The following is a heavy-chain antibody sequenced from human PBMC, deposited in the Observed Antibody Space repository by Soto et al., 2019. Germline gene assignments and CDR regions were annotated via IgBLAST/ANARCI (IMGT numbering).Heavy chain of an antibody. D-gene: IGHD3-22*01. CDR2: INHSGST. CDR3: ASTYYYDSSGYRTSDAFDI. J-gene: IGHJ3*02. Sequence: GTLTLTCAVYGGSFSGYYWSWIRQPAGKGLEWIGEINHSGSTNYNPSLKSRVTISVDTSKNQFSLKLSSVTAADTAVYYCASTYYYDSSGYRTSDAFDIWGQGTMVTVSS. CDR1: GGSFSGYY. V-gene: IGHV4-34*01.